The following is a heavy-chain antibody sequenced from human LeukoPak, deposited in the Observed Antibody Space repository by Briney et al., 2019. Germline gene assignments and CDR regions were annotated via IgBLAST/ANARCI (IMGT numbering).Heavy chain of an antibody. J-gene: IGHJ4*02. CDR3: ATDRSGFNYGYDY. V-gene: IGHV1-24*01. CDR2: FDPEEGKT. CDR1: GYTFTSYY. Sequence: ASVKVSCKASGYTFTSYYMHWVRQAPGQGLEWMGGFDPEEGKTIYAQKFQGRVTMTEDTSTDTAYMELSSLRSEDTAVYYCATDRSGFNYGYDYWGQGTMVTVSS. D-gene: IGHD5-18*01.